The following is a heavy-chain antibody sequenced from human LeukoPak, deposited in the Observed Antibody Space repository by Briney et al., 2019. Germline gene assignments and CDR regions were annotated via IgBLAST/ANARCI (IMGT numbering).Heavy chain of an antibody. J-gene: IGHJ6*02. D-gene: IGHD3-9*01. Sequence: GSLSLSCAASGFTFSSYAMSWVRQAPGKGLEWVSAISGSGGSTYYADSVKGRFTISRDNSKNTLYLQMNSLRDEDTAVYYCAKDGHYDILTGYYMGYYYGMDVWGQGTTVTVSS. V-gene: IGHV3-23*01. CDR1: GFTFSSYA. CDR2: ISGSGGST. CDR3: AKDGHYDILTGYYMGYYYGMDV.